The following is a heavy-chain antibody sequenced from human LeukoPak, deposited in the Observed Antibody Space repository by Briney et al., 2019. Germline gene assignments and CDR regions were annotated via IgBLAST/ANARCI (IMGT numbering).Heavy chain of an antibody. CDR1: RGSISNYY. D-gene: IGHD3-3*01. Sequence: PSETLSLTCTVSRGSISNYYWTWLRQPPGKGLEWIGYIHDSGTTNYNPSVKSRVSMSMDTSKNQFSLSLNSVTSADTAVYYCVGPLWSKNGFDLWGRGTMVTVSS. V-gene: IGHV4-59*08. J-gene: IGHJ3*01. CDR2: IHDSGTT. CDR3: VGPLWSKNGFDL.